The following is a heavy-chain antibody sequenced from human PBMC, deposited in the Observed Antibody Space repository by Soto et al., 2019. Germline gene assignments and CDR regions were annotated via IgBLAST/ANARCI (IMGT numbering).Heavy chain of an antibody. CDR3: ARKPYSHYYGMDV. J-gene: IGHJ6*02. CDR1: GYIFSDYG. D-gene: IGHD2-21*01. Sequence: ASVKVSCKASGYIFSDYGINWVRLAPGQGLEWMGWIIPYNDNTKYAENFQGRVTLTTDTSTNTVYMELRSLTPDDKGVYFCARKPYSHYYGMDVWGQGTSVTVSS. CDR2: IIPYNDNT. V-gene: IGHV1-18*01.